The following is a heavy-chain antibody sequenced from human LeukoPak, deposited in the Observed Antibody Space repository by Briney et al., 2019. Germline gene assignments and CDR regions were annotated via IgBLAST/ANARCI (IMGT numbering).Heavy chain of an antibody. CDR1: GYTFSNYA. Sequence: GGSLRLSCAASGYTFSNYAMTWVRQTPGKRLEWVSGISHNGDRIYYADSVKGRFTISRDNSKNTLYLQMNSLRPEDTALYYCAKDSVAAAGTAWFDPWGQGTLVTVSS. V-gene: IGHV3-23*01. D-gene: IGHD6-13*01. J-gene: IGHJ5*02. CDR3: AKDSVAAAGTAWFDP. CDR2: ISHNGDRI.